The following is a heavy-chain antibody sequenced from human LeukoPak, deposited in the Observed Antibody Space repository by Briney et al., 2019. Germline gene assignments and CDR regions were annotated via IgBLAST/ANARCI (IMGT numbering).Heavy chain of an antibody. D-gene: IGHD6-13*01. CDR2: IYYSGST. CDR3: ARDLRSSWYGSYYYYYMDV. CDR1: GGSISSGGYY. J-gene: IGHJ6*03. Sequence: KASETLSLTCTVSGGSISSGGYYWSWIRQHPGKGLEWIGYIYYSGSTYYNPSLKSRVTISVDTSKNQFSLKLSSVTAADTAVYYCARDLRSSWYGSYYYYYMDVWGKGTTVTASS. V-gene: IGHV4-31*03.